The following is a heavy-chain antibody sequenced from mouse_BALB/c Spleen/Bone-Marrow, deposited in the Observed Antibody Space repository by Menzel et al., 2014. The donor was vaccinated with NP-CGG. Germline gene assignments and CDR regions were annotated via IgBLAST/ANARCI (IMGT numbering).Heavy chain of an antibody. J-gene: IGHJ3*01. V-gene: IGHV1S56*01. D-gene: IGHD4-1*02. Sequence: QVQLQQSGPELVKPGASVKMSCKASGYTFTSYYIHWVKQRPGQGLEWIGWIYPGDGDTNYNGKFKDKATLTADKSSSTAYMQLSSLTSEDSAVYYCARWANWNGFAYWGQGTLVTVSA. CDR2: IYPGDGDT. CDR1: GYTFTSYY. CDR3: ARWANWNGFAY.